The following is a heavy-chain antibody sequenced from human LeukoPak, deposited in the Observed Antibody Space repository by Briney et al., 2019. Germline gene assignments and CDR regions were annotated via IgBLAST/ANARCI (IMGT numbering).Heavy chain of an antibody. D-gene: IGHD6-19*01. CDR1: GFIFDNYA. Sequence: PGGSLRLSCAAPGFIFDNYAIHWVRQAPGKGLEWVSLISGDGGSTFYADSVRGRFTISRDNTRKSLSLQMSSLRSEDTALYYCARESETSGWYDYWGQGNLVTVSS. J-gene: IGHJ4*02. CDR3: ARESETSGWYDY. CDR2: ISGDGGST. V-gene: IGHV3-43*02.